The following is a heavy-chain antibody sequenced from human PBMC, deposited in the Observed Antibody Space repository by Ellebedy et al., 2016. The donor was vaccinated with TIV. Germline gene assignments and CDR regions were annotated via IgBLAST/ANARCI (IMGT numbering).Heavy chain of an antibody. J-gene: IGHJ4*02. CDR1: GYTFIGYY. V-gene: IGHV1-8*02. CDR3: ARPMTTVTPRGYFDN. CDR2: VNPNSGNT. D-gene: IGHD4-17*01. Sequence: AASVKVSCKASGYTFIGYYMHWVRQAPGQGLEWMGWVNPNSGNTGYAQKFQGRVTMTRNTSISTAYMELSSLRSEDTAVYYCARPMTTVTPRGYFDNWGQGTLVTVAS.